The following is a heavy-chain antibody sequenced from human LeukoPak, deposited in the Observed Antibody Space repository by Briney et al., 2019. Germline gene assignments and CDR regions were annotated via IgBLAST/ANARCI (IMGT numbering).Heavy chain of an antibody. V-gene: IGHV3-30*18. CDR3: AKDSHSTGWGGDWFDP. CDR2: ISSDGSNE. CDR1: GFTFSSYG. D-gene: IGHD6-19*01. J-gene: IGHJ5*02. Sequence: GGSLRLSCTASGFTFSSYGMHWVRQAPGKGLEWVAVISSDGSNEYYADSVKGRFTISRDNSKITLYLQMNSLRSEDTAVYYCAKDSHSTGWGGDWFDPWGQGTLVTVSS.